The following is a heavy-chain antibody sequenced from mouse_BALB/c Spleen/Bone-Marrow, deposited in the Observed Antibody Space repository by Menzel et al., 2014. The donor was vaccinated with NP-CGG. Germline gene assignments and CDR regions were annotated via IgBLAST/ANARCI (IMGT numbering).Heavy chain of an antibody. CDR1: GYASTTYN. D-gene: IGHD1-1*01. CDR3: ARENYGSSPAD. Sequence: VQLQQSGSELVKPGASAKESRKASGYASTTYNMYWVKQSHGKSLEWIGHIDTYNGGTSYNQKFKGKATLTVDKSSSTAYMNLNSLTSEDTAVYYCARENYGSSPADWGQGTLVTVSA. V-gene: IGHV1S135*01. J-gene: IGHJ3*01. CDR2: IDTYNGGT.